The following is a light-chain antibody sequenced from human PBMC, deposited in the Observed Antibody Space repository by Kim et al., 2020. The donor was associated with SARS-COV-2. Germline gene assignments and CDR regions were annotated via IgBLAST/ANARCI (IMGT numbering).Light chain of an antibody. V-gene: IGKV1-33*01. CDR1: QDISNY. CDR2: DAS. CDR3: QQYDNLPPYA. Sequence: ASVGNRVTNTCQASQDISNYLNWYQQKPGKAPKLLIYDASNLETGVPSRFSGSGSGTDFTFTISSLQPEEIATYYCQQYDNLPPYAFGQGTKLEI. J-gene: IGKJ2*01.